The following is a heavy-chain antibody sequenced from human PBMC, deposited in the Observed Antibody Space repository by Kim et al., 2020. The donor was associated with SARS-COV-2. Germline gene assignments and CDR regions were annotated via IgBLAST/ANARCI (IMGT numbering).Heavy chain of an antibody. CDR2: INHSGST. J-gene: IGHJ4*02. CDR3: ARGFPVVRGVKLTYYFDY. D-gene: IGHD3-10*01. Sequence: SETLSLTCAVYGGSFSGYYWSWIRQPPGKGLEWIGEINHSGSTNYNPSLKSRVTISVDTSKNQFSLKLSSVTAADTAVYYCARGFPVVRGVKLTYYFDYWGQGTLVTVSS. V-gene: IGHV4-34*01. CDR1: GGSFSGYY.